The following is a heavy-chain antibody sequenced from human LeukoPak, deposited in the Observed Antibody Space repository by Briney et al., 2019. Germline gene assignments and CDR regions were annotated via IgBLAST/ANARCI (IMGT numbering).Heavy chain of an antibody. D-gene: IGHD3-3*01. V-gene: IGHV4-39*01. Sequence: SETLSLTCTVSGDSISISSYYWGWIRQPPGKGLEWIGSIYYSGSTYYNPSLKSRVTISVDTSKNQFSLKLSSVTAADTAVYYCARHIFGVVNYWGQGTLVTVSS. J-gene: IGHJ4*02. CDR2: IYYSGST. CDR3: ARHIFGVVNY. CDR1: GDSISISSYY.